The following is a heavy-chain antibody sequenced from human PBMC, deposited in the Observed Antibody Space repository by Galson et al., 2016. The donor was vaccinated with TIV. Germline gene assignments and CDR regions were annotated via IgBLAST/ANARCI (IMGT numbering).Heavy chain of an antibody. CDR2: IYYCGRT. D-gene: IGHD2-21*01. CDR1: GDSISDGDSF. V-gene: IGHV4-30-4*08. J-gene: IGHJ6*02. Sequence: TLSLTCTVSGDSISDGDSFWSWIRQPPGKGLGWIGYIYYCGRTYYNPSLKSRVTISVDRSTNQFSLKLASVTAAYTALYYCARANCHYYYGMDVWGQGTTGTVSS. CDR3: ARANCHYYYGMDV.